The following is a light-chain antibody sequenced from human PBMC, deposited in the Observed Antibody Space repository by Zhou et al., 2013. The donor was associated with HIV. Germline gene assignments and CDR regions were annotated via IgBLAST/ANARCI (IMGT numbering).Light chain of an antibody. Sequence: EIVLTQSPATLSLSPGQRAALSCRASENITYYLAWYQHKPGQAPRLLIYDASKRAAAIPARFSGSGSGTDFTLTISSLEPEDFVVYYCQQRSNWPPTFGQGTKVEVK. CDR3: QQRSNWPPT. J-gene: IGKJ1*01. V-gene: IGKV3-11*01. CDR2: DAS. CDR1: ENITYY.